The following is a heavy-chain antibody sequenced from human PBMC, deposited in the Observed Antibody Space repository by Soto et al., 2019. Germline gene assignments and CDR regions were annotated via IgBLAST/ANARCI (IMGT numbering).Heavy chain of an antibody. V-gene: IGHV3-7*01. J-gene: IGHJ4*02. CDR3: ASVAI. CDR2: IKQDGTEK. D-gene: IGHD5-12*01. Sequence: EVQLVESGGGLVQPGGSLRLSCAASGFTFSNYWMSWVRQAPGKGLEWVANIKQDGTEKNYVDSVRGRFTISRDNAKNSLDLRRNSLTAEDTAVYYCASVAIWGQGTLVTVSS. CDR1: GFTFSNYW.